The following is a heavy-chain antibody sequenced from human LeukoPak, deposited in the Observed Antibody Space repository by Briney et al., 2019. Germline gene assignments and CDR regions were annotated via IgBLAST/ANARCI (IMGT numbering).Heavy chain of an antibody. J-gene: IGHJ6*03. CDR3: ARHQWHYYYYMGV. CDR2: IYYSGDT. Sequence: SETLSLTCTVSGGSINSSSYYWGWIRQPPGKGLEWIGSIYYSGDTYYNPSPKSRRVTISEDTSKNQFSLRLSSVTAADTAVYYCARHQWHYYYYMGVWGKGSTVTVSS. CDR1: GGSINSSSYY. D-gene: IGHD6-19*01. V-gene: IGHV4-39*01.